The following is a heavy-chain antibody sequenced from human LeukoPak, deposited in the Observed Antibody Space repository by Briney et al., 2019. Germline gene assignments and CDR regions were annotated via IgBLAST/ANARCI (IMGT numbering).Heavy chain of an antibody. Sequence: GGSLRLSCAASGFTFSNYWVHWVRQAPGKGLVWFSRINRDGSTTNYADSVKGRFTVSRDNAKNTLNLQMNSLRAEDTAVYYCARDRKSGESSEIDFWGQGTLVTVSS. J-gene: IGHJ4*02. CDR3: ARDRKSGESSEIDF. V-gene: IGHV3-74*01. CDR1: GFTFSNYW. CDR2: INRDGSTT. D-gene: IGHD3-10*01.